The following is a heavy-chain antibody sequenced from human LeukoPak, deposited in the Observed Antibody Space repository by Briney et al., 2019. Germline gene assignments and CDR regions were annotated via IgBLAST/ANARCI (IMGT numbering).Heavy chain of an antibody. Sequence: SETLSLTCAVYGGSFSGYYWSWIRQPPGKGLEWIGEINHSGSTNYNPSLKSRVTISVDTSKNQFSLKLSSVTAADTAVYYCARGGNTAMVEPAGYFDYWGQGALVSVSS. CDR2: INHSGST. CDR1: GGSFSGYY. CDR3: ARGGNTAMVEPAGYFDY. V-gene: IGHV4-34*01. D-gene: IGHD5-18*01. J-gene: IGHJ4*02.